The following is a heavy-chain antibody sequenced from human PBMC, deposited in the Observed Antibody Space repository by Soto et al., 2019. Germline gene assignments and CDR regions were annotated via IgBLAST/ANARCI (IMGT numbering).Heavy chain of an antibody. CDR2: IIPLFGTV. Sequence: QVQLVQSGAEVKKPGSSVKVSCKASGATFSSYAITWVRQAPGQGLEWMGGIIPLFGTVNYAQKFQGRVAVTADESTSTAYMELSSLRSEDTAVYYCAPWSGYFNWFDPWGQGTLVTVSS. CDR3: APWSGYFNWFDP. CDR1: GATFSSYA. V-gene: IGHV1-69*12. D-gene: IGHD3-3*01. J-gene: IGHJ5*02.